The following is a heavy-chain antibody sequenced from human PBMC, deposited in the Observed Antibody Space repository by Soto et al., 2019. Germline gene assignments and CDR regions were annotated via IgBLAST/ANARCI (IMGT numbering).Heavy chain of an antibody. D-gene: IGHD2-15*01. CDR1: GGSISSGGYC. J-gene: IGHJ3*02. V-gene: IGHV4-31*03. Sequence: SETLCLTCTVAGGSISSGGYCWSWIRQHPGKGLEWIGYIYYSGSTYYNPSLKSRVTISVDTSKNQFSLKLSSVTAADTAVYYCARDGGNDAFDIWGQGTMVTVSS. CDR2: IYYSGST. CDR3: ARDGGNDAFDI.